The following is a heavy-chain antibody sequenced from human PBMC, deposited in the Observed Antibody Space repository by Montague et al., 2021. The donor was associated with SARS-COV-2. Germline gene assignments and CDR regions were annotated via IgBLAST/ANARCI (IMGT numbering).Heavy chain of an antibody. D-gene: IGHD6-19*01. CDR3: VRYSGWFYFDF. V-gene: IGHV6-1*01. J-gene: IGHJ4*02. Sequence: CAISGDSVSSNSVAWRWIRQSQSRGREWMGRTYYRSKWYSDDAQYVRGRLTVNPDASKNEFSLELNYVTPKDTAVYYCVRYSGWFYFDFWGQGTLVTVSS. CDR2: TYYRSKWYS. CDR1: GDSVSSNSVA.